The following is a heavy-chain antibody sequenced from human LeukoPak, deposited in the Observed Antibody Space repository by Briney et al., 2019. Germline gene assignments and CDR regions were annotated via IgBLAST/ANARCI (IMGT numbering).Heavy chain of an antibody. J-gene: IGHJ5*02. V-gene: IGHV1-69*13. D-gene: IGHD3-9*01. CDR2: IIPIFGTA. CDR1: GGTFSSYA. Sequence: GASVKVSCKASGGTFSSYAISWVRQAPGQGLEWMGGIIPIFGTANYAQKFQGRVTITADESTSTAYMELSSLRSEDTAVYYCARAEDQGRYFDWLPGFDPWGQGTLVTVSS. CDR3: ARAEDQGRYFDWLPGFDP.